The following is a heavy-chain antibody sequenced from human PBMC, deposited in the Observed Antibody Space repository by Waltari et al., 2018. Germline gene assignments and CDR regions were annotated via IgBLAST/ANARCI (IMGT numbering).Heavy chain of an antibody. D-gene: IGHD1-26*01. CDR2: ISSSGETT. J-gene: IGHJ4*02. Sequence: EVQLVESGGDLVQPGGSLRLSCAASGLTFSDNSMQWVRQAPGKGPEWIAYISSSGETTFYAECGRGRFTISRDNAKSSVYLQMSRLRAEDTAVYYCRLLLVGATEEGYFDSWGQGTLVTVSS. CDR1: GLTFSDNS. CDR3: RLLLVGATEEGYFDS. V-gene: IGHV3-48*04.